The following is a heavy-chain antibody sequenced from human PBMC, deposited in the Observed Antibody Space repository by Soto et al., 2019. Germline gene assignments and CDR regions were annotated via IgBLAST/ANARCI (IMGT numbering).Heavy chain of an antibody. CDR1: GGSFSGYY. J-gene: IGHJ5*02. CDR2: INHSGST. CDR3: ARHIASNWFDP. Sequence: PSETLSLTCAVYGGSFSGYYWSWIRQPPGKGLEWIGEINHSGSTNYNPSLKSRVTISVDTSKNQFSLRLSSVAAADTAVYYCARHIASNWFDPWGQGTLVTVSS. V-gene: IGHV4-34*01. D-gene: IGHD2-21*01.